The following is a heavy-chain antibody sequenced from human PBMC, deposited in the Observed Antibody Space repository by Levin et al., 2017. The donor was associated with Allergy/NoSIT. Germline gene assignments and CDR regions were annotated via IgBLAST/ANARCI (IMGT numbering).Heavy chain of an antibody. CDR3: ARDRIAVTANYFDY. CDR1: GFSLSTYG. J-gene: IGHJ4*02. CDR2: IWFDGSKE. D-gene: IGHD6-19*01. V-gene: IGHV3-33*01. Sequence: GGSLRLSCVASGFSLSTYGMHWVRQAPGKGLEWVALIWFDGSKEYYADSVKGRFTISRDTSNNTLYLQMNSLRDEDTAVYYCARDRIAVTANYFDYWGQGTLVTVSS.